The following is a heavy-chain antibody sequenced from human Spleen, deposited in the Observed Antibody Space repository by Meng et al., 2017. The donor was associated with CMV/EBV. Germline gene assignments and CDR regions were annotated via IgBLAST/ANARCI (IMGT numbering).Heavy chain of an antibody. J-gene: IGHJ6*02. CDR3: AREWGDIVVVPAAMRRMDV. D-gene: IGHD2-2*01. V-gene: IGHV1-18*01. Sequence: ASVKVSCKASGYSYIPYGISWVRQAPGQGLEWMGWSTPYKGNINYAPKFQGRVTMTTDTSTSTAYMELRSLTSDDTAVYYCAREWGDIVVVPAAMRRMDVWGQGTTVTVSS. CDR1: GYSYIPYG. CDR2: STPYKGNI.